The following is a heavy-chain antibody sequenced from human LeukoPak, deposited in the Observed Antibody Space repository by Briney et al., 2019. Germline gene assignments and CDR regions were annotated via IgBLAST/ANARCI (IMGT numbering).Heavy chain of an antibody. V-gene: IGHV3-74*01. CDR1: GFTISGYW. Sequence: GGSLRLSCAASGFTISGYWMHWVRQAPGKGLVWVSRISGDGSITAYADSVKGRFTISRDNAKNTLYLQMNSLRAEDTVVYYCAGGGRIRGFDYWGQGTLVTVSS. CDR2: ISGDGSIT. D-gene: IGHD3-16*01. CDR3: AGGGRIRGFDY. J-gene: IGHJ4*02.